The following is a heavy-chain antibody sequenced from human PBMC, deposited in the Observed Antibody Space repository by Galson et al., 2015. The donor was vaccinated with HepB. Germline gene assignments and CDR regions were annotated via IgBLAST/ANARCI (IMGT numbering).Heavy chain of an antibody. D-gene: IGHD6-19*01. Sequence: LSLTCAVYGGSFSGYYWSWIRQPPGKGLEWIGEINHSGSTNYNPSLKSRVTISVDTSKNQFSLKLSSVTAADTAVYYCARGSTSKQDQWLVRNRKYYFDYWCQGTLVTVSS. CDR2: INHSGST. J-gene: IGHJ4*02. V-gene: IGHV4-34*01. CDR3: ARGSTSKQDQWLVRNRKYYFDY. CDR1: GGSFSGYY.